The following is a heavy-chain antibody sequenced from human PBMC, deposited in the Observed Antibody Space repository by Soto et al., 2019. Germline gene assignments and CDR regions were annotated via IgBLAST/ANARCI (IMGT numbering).Heavy chain of an antibody. V-gene: IGHV1-8*01. CDR3: ARGNPFNYAGFDV. CDR2: VNAKSGDT. CDR1: GYTFSDFD. D-gene: IGHD3-16*01. Sequence: QAHLEQAGAEVKRPGASVKVSCKASGYTFSDFDINWLRQASGQGPEWMGWVNAKSGDTFFAQRFQGKFNMTWDTSLSTAYMEVGSLTSDDTAIYYCARGNPFNYAGFDVWGQGTTVAVSS. J-gene: IGHJ6*02.